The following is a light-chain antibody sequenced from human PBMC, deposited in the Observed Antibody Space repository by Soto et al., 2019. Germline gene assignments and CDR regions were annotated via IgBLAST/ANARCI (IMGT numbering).Light chain of an antibody. CDR2: AAS. V-gene: IGKV3-20*01. CDR3: QQYSRSPQKMYT. Sequence: EIVLTQSPGTLSLSPGERATLSCRASQSVSSIYLAWYQQKPGQAPRLVIYAASSRATGIPDRFSGSGPGTDFTLTISRVEPEDFAVYYCQQYSRSPQKMYTFGQGTKLEIK. J-gene: IGKJ2*01. CDR1: QSVSSIY.